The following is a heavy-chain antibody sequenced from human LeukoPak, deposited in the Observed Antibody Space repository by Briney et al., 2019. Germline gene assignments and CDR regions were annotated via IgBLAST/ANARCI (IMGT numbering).Heavy chain of an antibody. Sequence: GGSLRLPCAASGFTFSSYAMSWVRQAPGKGLEWVSGLSGSGSSTYYADSVKGRCTISRGNSKNTVFLQMNNLRAEDTAMYYCARRGGESNGWGAFDYWGQGTLVTVSS. V-gene: IGHV3-23*01. J-gene: IGHJ4*02. CDR2: LSGSGSST. D-gene: IGHD6-19*01. CDR3: ARRGGESNGWGAFDY. CDR1: GFTFSSYA.